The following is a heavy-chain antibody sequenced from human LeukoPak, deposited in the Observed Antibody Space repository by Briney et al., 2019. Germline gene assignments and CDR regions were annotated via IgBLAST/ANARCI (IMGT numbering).Heavy chain of an antibody. CDR3: ARESSSWYFDY. CDR2: IYHSGST. J-gene: IGHJ4*02. CDR1: GGSISSYY. D-gene: IGHD6-13*01. Sequence: SETLSLTCTVSGGSISSYYWSWIRQPPGKGLEWIGYIYHSGSTYYNPSLKSRVTISVDRSKNQFSLKLSSVTAADTAVYYCARESSSWYFDYWGQGTLVTVSS. V-gene: IGHV4-59*12.